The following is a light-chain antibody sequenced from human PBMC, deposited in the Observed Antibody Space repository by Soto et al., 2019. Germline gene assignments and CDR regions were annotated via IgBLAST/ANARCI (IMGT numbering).Light chain of an antibody. CDR2: LNSDGSH. CDR1: SGHSSYA. CDR3: QTWGTGIRV. V-gene: IGLV4-69*01. Sequence: QLVLTQSPSASASLGASVKLTCTLSSGHSSYAIAWHQQQPEKGPRYLMKLNSDGSHSKGDEIPDRFSGSSSGAERYLTISSRQSEDEADYYCQTWGTGIRVFGGGTKVTVL. J-gene: IGLJ3*02.